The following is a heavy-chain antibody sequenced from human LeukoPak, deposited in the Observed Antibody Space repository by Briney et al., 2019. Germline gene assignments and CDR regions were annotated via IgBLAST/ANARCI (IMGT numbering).Heavy chain of an antibody. CDR2: IYWNDDK. CDR1: GFSLNTGAVG. J-gene: IGHJ4*02. CDR3: AHTPNGYTY. D-gene: IGHD3-16*01. V-gene: IGHV2-5*01. Sequence: SGPTLVKPTQTLTLTCTFSGFSLNTGAVGVGWLRQPPGKALEWLALIYWNDDKRYSPSLESRLTITKDTSKNQVVLTLTSMDPVDTATYYCAHTPNGYTYWGQGTLVTVSS.